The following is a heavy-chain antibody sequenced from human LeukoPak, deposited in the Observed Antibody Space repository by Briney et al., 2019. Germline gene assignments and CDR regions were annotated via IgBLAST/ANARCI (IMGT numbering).Heavy chain of an antibody. CDR2: INPNSGGT. CDR1: GYTFTGYY. Sequence: ASVKVSCKASGYTFTGYYMHWVRQAPGQGLERMGWINPNSGGTNYAQKFQGRVTMTRDTSISTAYMELSRLRSDDTAVYYCARSGYSPKNWFDPWGQGTLVTVSS. D-gene: IGHD3-22*01. V-gene: IGHV1-2*02. J-gene: IGHJ5*02. CDR3: ARSGYSPKNWFDP.